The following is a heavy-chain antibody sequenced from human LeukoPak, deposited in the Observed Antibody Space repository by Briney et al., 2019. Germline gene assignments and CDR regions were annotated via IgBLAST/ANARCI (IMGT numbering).Heavy chain of an antibody. D-gene: IGHD3-3*01. V-gene: IGHV1-8*01. CDR3: ARGGFLEWLLPYYGMDV. Sequence: GASVKVSCKASGYTFTGYDINWVRQATGQGLEWMGWMNPNSGNTGYAQKFQGRVTMTRNTSISTAYMELSSLRSEDTAVYYCARGGFLEWLLPYYGMDVWGQGTTVTVSS. CDR1: GYTFTGYD. J-gene: IGHJ6*02. CDR2: MNPNSGNT.